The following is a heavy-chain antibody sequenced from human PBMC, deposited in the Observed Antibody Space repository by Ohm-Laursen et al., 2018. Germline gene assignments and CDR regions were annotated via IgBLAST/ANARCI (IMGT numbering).Heavy chain of an antibody. J-gene: IGHJ6*02. CDR2: INRNSGGI. V-gene: IGHV3-9*01. Sequence: SLRLSCTASGFTFDDFAMHWVRQGPGKALEWVSGINRNSGGIDYADSVKGRFTISRDNARNSLYLQMNSLRPEDTALYYCAKGGSDYHYGMDVWGQGTTVTVSS. CDR1: GFTFDDFA. CDR3: AKGGSDYHYGMDV. D-gene: IGHD1-26*01.